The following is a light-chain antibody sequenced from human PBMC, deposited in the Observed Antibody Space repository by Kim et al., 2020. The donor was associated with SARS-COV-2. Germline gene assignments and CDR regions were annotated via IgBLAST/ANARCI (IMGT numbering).Light chain of an antibody. CDR1: TGGVTSGHY. CDR3: LLSYGDTRA. J-gene: IGLJ2*01. Sequence: QAVVTQEPSLTVSPGGTVTLTCGSSTGGVTSGHYSYWFQQRPGKAPRTLIYDTNNKHSWTPARFSASLLGDRAALTLSGAQPEDEAEYYCLLSYGDTRAFGGGTQLTVL. CDR2: DTN. V-gene: IGLV7-46*01.